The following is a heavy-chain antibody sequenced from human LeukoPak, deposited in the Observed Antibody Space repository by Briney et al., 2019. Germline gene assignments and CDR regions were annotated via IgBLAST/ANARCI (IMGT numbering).Heavy chain of an antibody. V-gene: IGHV3-21*01. D-gene: IGHD3-16*01. CDR3: AREWGYYDY. CDR1: GFTFSSYA. Sequence: SGGSLRLSCAASGFTFSSYAMHWVRQAPGKGLEWVSSIASSSNIYYADSVKGRFTISRDNAKNSLYLQMNSLRAEDTAVYYCAREWGYYDYWGQGTLVTVSS. J-gene: IGHJ4*02. CDR2: IASSSNI.